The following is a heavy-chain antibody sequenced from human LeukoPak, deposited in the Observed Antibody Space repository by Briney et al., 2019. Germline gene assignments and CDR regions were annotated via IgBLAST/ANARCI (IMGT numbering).Heavy chain of an antibody. D-gene: IGHD3-22*01. CDR1: GGSISSSSYY. CDR3: ARAENPSYYYDSSGSEAFDI. Sequence: SETLSLTCTVSGGSISSSSYYWGWIRQPPGKGLVWIGSIYYSGSTYYNPSLKSRVTISVDTSKNQFSLKLSTVTAADTAVYYCARAENPSYYYDSSGSEAFDIWGQGTMVTVSS. CDR2: IYYSGST. V-gene: IGHV4-39*07. J-gene: IGHJ3*02.